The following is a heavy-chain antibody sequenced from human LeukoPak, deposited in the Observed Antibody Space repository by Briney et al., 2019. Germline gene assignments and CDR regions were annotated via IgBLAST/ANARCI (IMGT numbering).Heavy chain of an antibody. J-gene: IGHJ4*02. V-gene: IGHV3-7*01. Sequence: SGGSLRLSCAASGFTFSSYWMSWVRQAPGKGLEWVANIKQDGSEKYYVDSVKGRFTISRDNAKNSLYLQMNSLRAEDTAVYYCARDLEDRIAAAGGTTVTMPDYWGQGTLVTVSS. CDR3: ARDLEDRIAAAGGTTVTMPDY. CDR1: GFTFSSYW. CDR2: IKQDGSEK. D-gene: IGHD4-17*01.